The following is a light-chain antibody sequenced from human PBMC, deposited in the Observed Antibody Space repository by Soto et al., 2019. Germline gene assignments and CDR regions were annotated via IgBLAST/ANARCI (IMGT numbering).Light chain of an antibody. CDR1: QSIPNS. V-gene: IGKV1-39*01. Sequence: DIQLRQSPSSLSASIGDRVTVTCRASQSIPNSLNWYQQIPGKAPKLLIYATSGLQSGVPSRFSGSGSGTDFTLTISSLQREDFAAYYCQQSFSSSWTFGQGTKVDIK. CDR2: ATS. CDR3: QQSFSSSWT. J-gene: IGKJ1*01.